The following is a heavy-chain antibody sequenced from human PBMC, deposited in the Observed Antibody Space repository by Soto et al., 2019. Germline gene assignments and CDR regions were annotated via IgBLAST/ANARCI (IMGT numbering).Heavy chain of an antibody. CDR3: ARDGIAAAGTSWFAP. Sequence: QVQLVQSGAEEKKPGASVKVSCKASGYTFTSHAMHWVRQAPGQRHEWMGWNNAGNGNTKYSQKFQGRVTITTDTPASPDYMEVSSLRPEDTAVYYCARDGIAAAGTSWFAPWGQGTLVTVSS. D-gene: IGHD6-13*01. CDR1: GYTFTSHA. J-gene: IGHJ5*02. V-gene: IGHV1-3*05. CDR2: NNAGNGNT.